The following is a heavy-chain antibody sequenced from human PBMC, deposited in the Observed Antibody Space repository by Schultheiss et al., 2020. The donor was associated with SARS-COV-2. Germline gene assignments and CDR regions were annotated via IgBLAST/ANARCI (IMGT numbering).Heavy chain of an antibody. J-gene: IGHJ6*02. CDR3: ARLSAYGMDV. CDR2: IYYSGST. D-gene: IGHD3-3*01. V-gene: IGHV4-31*01. Sequence: SETLSLTCTVSGGSISSGGYYWSWIRQPPGKGLEWIGYIYYSGSTYYNPSLKSLVTISVDTSKNQFSLKLSSVTAADTAVYYCARLSAYGMDVWGQGTTVTVSS. CDR1: GGSISSGGYY.